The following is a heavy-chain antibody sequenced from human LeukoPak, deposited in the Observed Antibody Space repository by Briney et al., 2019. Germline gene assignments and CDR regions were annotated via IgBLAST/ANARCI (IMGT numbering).Heavy chain of an antibody. Sequence: GGSLRLSCAASGFTFDDYAMHWVRQAPGKGLEWVSGISWNSVFLGYADSVKGRFTISRDNAKNSLYLQMNSLRAEDTALYYCAKDFGQWPGRYGKDVWGQGTTVTVSS. D-gene: IGHD6-19*01. CDR1: GFTFDDYA. J-gene: IGHJ6*02. CDR2: ISWNSVFL. CDR3: AKDFGQWPGRYGKDV. V-gene: IGHV3-9*01.